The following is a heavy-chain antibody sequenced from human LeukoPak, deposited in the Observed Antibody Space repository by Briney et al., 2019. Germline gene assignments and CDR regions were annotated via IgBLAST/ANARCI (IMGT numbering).Heavy chain of an antibody. CDR2: IYYTGRT. CDR3: ARDGPQWLSAFDY. V-gene: IGHV4-59*01. CDR1: GGSISSYY. J-gene: IGHJ4*02. Sequence: PSETLSLTCTVSGGSISSYYWSWIRQPPGKGLEWIRYIYYTGRTNYNPSLESRVTISADASKYQFSLRLTSVTAADTAVYYCARDGPQWLSAFDYLGQGTLVTVSS. D-gene: IGHD6-19*01.